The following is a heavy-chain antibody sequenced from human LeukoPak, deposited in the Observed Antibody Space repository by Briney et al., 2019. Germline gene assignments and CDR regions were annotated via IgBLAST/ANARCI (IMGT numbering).Heavy chain of an antibody. CDR3: AREYSSSIGAFDI. D-gene: IGHD6-6*01. J-gene: IGHJ3*02. Sequence: SETLSLTCAVYGGSFSGYYWSWIRQPPGKGQEWIGEINHSGSTNYNPSLKSRVTISVDTSKNQFSLKLSSVTAADTAVYYCAREYSSSIGAFDIWGQGTMVTVSS. V-gene: IGHV4-34*01. CDR1: GGSFSGYY. CDR2: INHSGST.